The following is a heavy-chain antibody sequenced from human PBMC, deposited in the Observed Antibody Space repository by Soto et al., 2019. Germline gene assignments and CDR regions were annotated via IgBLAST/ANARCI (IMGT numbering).Heavy chain of an antibody. Sequence: PSETLSLTCTVSGGSISSDGYYWSWIRQHPGKGLEWIGCIYYSGSTYYNPSLKSRVTISVDTSKNQFSLKLSSVTAADTAVYYCARYREYSSSSIDYWGQGTLVTVSS. D-gene: IGHD6-6*01. CDR1: GGSISSDGYY. CDR3: ARYREYSSSSIDY. CDR2: IYYSGST. V-gene: IGHV4-31*03. J-gene: IGHJ4*02.